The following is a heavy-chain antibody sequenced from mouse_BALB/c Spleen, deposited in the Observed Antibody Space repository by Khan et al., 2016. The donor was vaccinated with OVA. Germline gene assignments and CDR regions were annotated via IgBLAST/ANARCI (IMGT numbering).Heavy chain of an antibody. Sequence: VQLQQSGAELVRPGALVKLSCKASGFNIRDYYMHWVKQRPDQGLEWIGWIDTANGHTIYDPKFQGKASITADTSSTTAYLQLSSLTSEDTAVYYCARRSYGNYWFAYWGRGTLVTVSA. J-gene: IGHJ3*01. CDR1: GFNIRDYY. CDR2: IDTANGHT. CDR3: ARRSYGNYWFAY. V-gene: IGHV14-1*02. D-gene: IGHD2-1*01.